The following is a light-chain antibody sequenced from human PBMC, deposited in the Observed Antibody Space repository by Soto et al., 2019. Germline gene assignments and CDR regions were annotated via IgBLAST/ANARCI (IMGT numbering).Light chain of an antibody. Sequence: IVLTLSPGTLALSAREGATLSCRASQSVSSTYLAWYQQKPGQAPRLLIYGASTRATGIPDRFSGSGSGTDFTLTISRLEPGDFAMFYCQQYVSSPWTSGQGTKVDI. CDR1: QSVSSTY. J-gene: IGKJ1*01. CDR3: QQYVSSPWT. V-gene: IGKV3-20*01. CDR2: GAS.